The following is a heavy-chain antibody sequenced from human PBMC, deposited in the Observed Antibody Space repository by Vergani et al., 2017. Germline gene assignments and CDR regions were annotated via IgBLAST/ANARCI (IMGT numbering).Heavy chain of an antibody. CDR1: GFTFSSYA. CDR2: ISSSCSTR. Sequence: VQLVESGGGVVQPGRSLRLSCAASGFTFSSYAMHWVRQAPGKGLEWVSYISSSCSTRYYADSVKGRFTISRDNAKNSLYLQMNSLRAEDTAVYYCAREGGGIAVAPDYWGQGTLVTVSS. V-gene: IGHV3-48*03. D-gene: IGHD6-19*01. CDR3: AREGGGIAVAPDY. J-gene: IGHJ4*02.